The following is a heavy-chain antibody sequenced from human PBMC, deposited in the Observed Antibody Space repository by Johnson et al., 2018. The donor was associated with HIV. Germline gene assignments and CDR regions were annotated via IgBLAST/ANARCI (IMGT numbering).Heavy chain of an antibody. Sequence: VQLVESGGGLIQPGGSLRLSCAASGFTVSSNYMSWVRQAPGTGLEWVSVIYSGGSTYYADSVKGRFTISRDNSKNTLYLQMNSLRAEDTAVYYCARYLTEKTPNAFDIWGQGTMVTVSS. CDR2: IYSGGST. D-gene: IGHD2-15*01. CDR1: GFTVSSNY. CDR3: ARYLTEKTPNAFDI. J-gene: IGHJ3*02. V-gene: IGHV3-53*01.